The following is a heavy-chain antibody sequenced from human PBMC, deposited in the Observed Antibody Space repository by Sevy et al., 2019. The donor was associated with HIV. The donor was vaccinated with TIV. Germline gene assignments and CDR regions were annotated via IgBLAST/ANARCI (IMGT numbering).Heavy chain of an antibody. J-gene: IGHJ4*02. CDR3: AKQSSRWYLDY. CDR2: ISYDGSNK. Sequence: GGSLRLSCAASGFTFSSYGMHWVRQAPGKGLEWVAVISYDGSNKYYADSVKGRFTISRDNSKNTLYLQMNSLRAEDTAVYYCAKQSSRWYLDYWGQGTLVTVSS. CDR1: GFTFSSYG. D-gene: IGHD6-19*01. V-gene: IGHV3-30*18.